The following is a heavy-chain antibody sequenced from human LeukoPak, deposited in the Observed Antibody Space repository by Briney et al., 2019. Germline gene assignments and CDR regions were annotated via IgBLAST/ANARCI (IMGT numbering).Heavy chain of an antibody. V-gene: IGHV1-8*01. CDR2: INPYSDNT. Sequence: GPVKVSCKTSGYTFTSYDINWVRQAPGQGLEWMAWINPYSDNTGYLQKFRGRLTMTRDISIGTAYMELSSLGSEDTAVYYCVRSSSLVRGVILLTSDHHGIHWGQGTLVTVTS. J-gene: IGHJ4*02. CDR3: VRSSSLVRGVILLTSDHHGIH. D-gene: IGHD3-10*01. CDR1: GYTFTSYD.